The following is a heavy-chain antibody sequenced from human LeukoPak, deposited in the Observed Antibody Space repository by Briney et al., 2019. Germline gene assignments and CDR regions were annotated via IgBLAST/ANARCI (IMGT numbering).Heavy chain of an antibody. CDR3: ASLVDTAMSY. J-gene: IGHJ4*02. V-gene: IGHV4-59*08. CDR2: IYYSVST. D-gene: IGHD5-18*01. CDR1: GGSISSYY. Sequence: SETLSLTCTVSGGSISSYYWSWIRQPPGKGLEWIGYIYYSVSTNYNPSLKSRVTISVDTSKNQFSLKLSSVTAADTAVYYCASLVDTAMSYWGQGTLVTVSS.